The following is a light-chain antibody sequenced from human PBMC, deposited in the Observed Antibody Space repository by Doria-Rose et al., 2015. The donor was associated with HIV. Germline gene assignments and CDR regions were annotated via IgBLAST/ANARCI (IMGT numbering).Light chain of an antibody. Sequence: DVQLPQFPSSLPAPVGASVTITCRASQGITSNINWYQQKPGKAPKLLIYAASTLQSGVPSRFSGSGSGTDFTLTISCLRSEDFATYYCQQYYSYPPTFGQGTKVEVK. V-gene: IGKV1-39*01. J-gene: IGKJ1*01. CDR3: QQYYSYPPT. CDR1: QGITSN. CDR2: AAS.